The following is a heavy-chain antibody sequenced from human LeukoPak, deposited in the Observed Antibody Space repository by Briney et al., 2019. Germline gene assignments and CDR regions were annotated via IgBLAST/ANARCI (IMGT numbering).Heavy chain of an antibody. CDR2: IIPIFGTA. V-gene: IGHV1-69*13. CDR3: ARGRLLWFGELLYGDYYYMDV. Sequence: ASVKVSCKASGGTFSSYAISWVRQAPGQGLEWMGGIIPIFGTANYAQKFQGRVTITADESTSTAYMELSSLRSEDTAVYYCARGRLLWFGELLYGDYYYMDVWGKGTTVTVSS. D-gene: IGHD3-10*01. CDR1: GGTFSSYA. J-gene: IGHJ6*03.